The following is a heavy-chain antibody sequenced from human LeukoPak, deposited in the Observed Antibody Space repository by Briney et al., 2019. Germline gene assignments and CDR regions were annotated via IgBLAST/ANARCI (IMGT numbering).Heavy chain of an antibody. CDR3: AKSHYYGSGICSH. J-gene: IGHJ4*02. CDR2: ISGSAGST. V-gene: IGHV3-23*01. D-gene: IGHD3-10*01. Sequence: GGSLRLSCAASGFTFSNYAMTWVRQAPGKGLEWVSTISGSAGSTYYADSVKGRFTISRDNSKNTLSLQMNSLRAEDTAVYYCAKSHYYGSGICSHWGQGTLVTVSS. CDR1: GFTFSNYA.